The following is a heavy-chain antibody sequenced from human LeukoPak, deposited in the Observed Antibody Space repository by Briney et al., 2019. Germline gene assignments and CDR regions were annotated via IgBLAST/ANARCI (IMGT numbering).Heavy chain of an antibody. V-gene: IGHV4-31*03. CDR1: GGSISSGGYY. D-gene: IGHD4-17*01. J-gene: IGHJ4*02. CDR2: IYYSGST. Sequence: PSETLSLTCTVSGGSISSGGYYWSWIRQHPGKGLEWIGYIYYSGSTYYDPSLKSRVTISVDTSKNQFSLKLSSVTAADTAAYYCAREGYGDSGFSDYWGQGTLVTVSS. CDR3: AREGYGDSGFSDY.